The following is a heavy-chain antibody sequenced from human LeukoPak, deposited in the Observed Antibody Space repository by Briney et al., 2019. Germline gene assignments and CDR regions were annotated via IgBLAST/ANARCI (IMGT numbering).Heavy chain of an antibody. J-gene: IGHJ4*02. CDR3: ARVRIAAAGRGSLFDY. CDR1: GGTFNNYA. D-gene: IGHD6-13*01. CDR2: ISAYNGNT. Sequence: ASVKVSCKASGGTFNNYAISWVRQAPGQGLEWMGWISAYNGNTNYAQKLQGRVTMTTDTSTSAAYMELRSLRSDDTAVYYCARVRIAAAGRGSLFDYWGQGTLVTVSS. V-gene: IGHV1-18*01.